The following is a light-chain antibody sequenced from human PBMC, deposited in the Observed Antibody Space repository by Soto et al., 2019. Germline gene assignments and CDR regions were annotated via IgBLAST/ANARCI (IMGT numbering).Light chain of an antibody. Sequence: QSALTQPACVSGSPGQSITISCTGSSSDVGAYNYVSWYQQHPGKAPKLMIYDVSNRPSGVSNRFSGSKSGNTASLTISGLQVEDEADYYCSSCTSGSTYVFGTGTKVTVL. J-gene: IGLJ1*01. CDR2: DVS. V-gene: IGLV2-14*01. CDR1: SSDVGAYNY. CDR3: SSCTSGSTYV.